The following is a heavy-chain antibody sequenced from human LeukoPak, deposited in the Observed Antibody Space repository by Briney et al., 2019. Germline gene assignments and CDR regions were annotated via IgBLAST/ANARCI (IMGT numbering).Heavy chain of an antibody. D-gene: IGHD3-22*01. Sequence: ASVKVSCKASGYTFTSYGISWVRQAPGQGLEWMGWISAYNGNTNYAQKLQGRVTMTTDTSTSTAYMELRSLRSDDTAVYYCAYNYYDSSGPPTAYYYYYGMDVWGQGTTVTVSS. V-gene: IGHV1-18*01. CDR3: AYNYYDSSGPPTAYYYYYGMDV. CDR2: ISAYNGNT. J-gene: IGHJ6*02. CDR1: GYTFTSYG.